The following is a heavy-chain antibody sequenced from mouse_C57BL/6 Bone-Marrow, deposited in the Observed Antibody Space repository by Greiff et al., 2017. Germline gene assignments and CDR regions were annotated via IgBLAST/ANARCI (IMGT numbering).Heavy chain of an antibody. CDR2: IDPSDSYT. J-gene: IGHJ4*01. Sequence: QVQLQQPGAELVMPGASVKLSCKASGYTFTSYWMHWVKQMPGQGLEWIGEIDPSDSYTNYNQKFTGKSTLTVDKASSTAYMQLSSLTSEDSAVDYCARAGYSNYVYYYAMDYWGKGTSVTVAS. CDR1: GYTFTSYW. CDR3: ARAGYSNYVYYYAMDY. D-gene: IGHD2-5*01. V-gene: IGHV1-69*01.